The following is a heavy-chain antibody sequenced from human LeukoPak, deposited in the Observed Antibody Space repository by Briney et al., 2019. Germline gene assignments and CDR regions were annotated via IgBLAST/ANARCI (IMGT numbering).Heavy chain of an antibody. D-gene: IGHD2-15*01. CDR2: IRSSSNYI. CDR3: ARDPGYCSGGNCYSTYFDY. J-gene: IGHJ4*02. Sequence: GGSLRPSCAASGFTFTTYDMNWVRQAPGKGPEWVSSIRSSSNYIYYADSVKGRFTISRDNAKNSLYLQMNSLRAEDTAVYYCARDPGYCSGGNCYSTYFDYWGQGTLVTVSS. CDR1: GFTFTTYD. V-gene: IGHV3-21*01.